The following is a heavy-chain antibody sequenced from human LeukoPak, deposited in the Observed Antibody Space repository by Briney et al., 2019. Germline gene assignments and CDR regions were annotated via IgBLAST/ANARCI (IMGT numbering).Heavy chain of an antibody. V-gene: IGHV3-7*01. CDR2: IKQDGSEK. Sequence: PGGSLGLSCAASGFTFSSYWMSWVRQAPGEGLEWVANIKQDGSEKYYVDSVKGRFTISRDNAKNSLYLQMNSLRAEDTAVYYCARPLGYCSGGSCLSAFDIWGQGTMVTVSS. D-gene: IGHD2-15*01. CDR3: ARPLGYCSGGSCLSAFDI. J-gene: IGHJ3*02. CDR1: GFTFSSYW.